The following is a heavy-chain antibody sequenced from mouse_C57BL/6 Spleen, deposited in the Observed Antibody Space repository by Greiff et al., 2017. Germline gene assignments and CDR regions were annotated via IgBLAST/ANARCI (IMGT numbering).Heavy chain of an antibody. D-gene: IGHD2-5*01. CDR1: GFSLTSYG. Sequence: QVQLKESGPGLVQPSQSLSITCTVSGFSLTSYGVHWVRQSPGKGLEWLGVIWRGGSTDYNAAFMSRLSITKDNSKSQVFFKMNSLQADDTAIYYWAKGGVVTHYYAMDYWGQGTSVTVSS. CDR2: IWRGGST. J-gene: IGHJ4*01. V-gene: IGHV2-5*01. CDR3: AKGGVVTHYYAMDY.